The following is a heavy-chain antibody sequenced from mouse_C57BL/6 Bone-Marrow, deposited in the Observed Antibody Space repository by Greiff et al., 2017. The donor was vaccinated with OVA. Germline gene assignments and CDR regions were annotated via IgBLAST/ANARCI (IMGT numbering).Heavy chain of an antibody. CDR1: GYSFTDYN. J-gene: IGHJ1*03. V-gene: IGHV1-39*01. CDR3: ARGLRWYGDV. Sequence: LVESGPELVKPGASVKISCKASGYSFTDYNMNWVKQSNGKSLEWIGVINPNYGTTSYIQKFKGRVTLIVDQSSSTAYMHLNSLTSEDSAVYYCARGLRWYGDVWGTATTVTVSS. D-gene: IGHD1-1*01. CDR2: INPNYGTT.